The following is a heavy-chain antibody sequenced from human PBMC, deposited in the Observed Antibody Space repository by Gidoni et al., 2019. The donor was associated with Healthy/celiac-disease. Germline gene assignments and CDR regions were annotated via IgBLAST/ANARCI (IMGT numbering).Heavy chain of an antibody. CDR3: ARDVEMAYFDY. V-gene: IGHV4-39*01. Sequence: QLQLQESGPGLVKPSETLSLTCTVSGGSISSSSYYWGWIRQPPGQGLEVIGSIYYSWSTYYNPSLRSRVTISVDTSKNQFSLKLSSVTAADTAVYYCARDVEMAYFDYWGQGTLVTVSS. D-gene: IGHD3-16*01. CDR1: GGSISSSSYY. J-gene: IGHJ4*02. CDR2: IYYSWST.